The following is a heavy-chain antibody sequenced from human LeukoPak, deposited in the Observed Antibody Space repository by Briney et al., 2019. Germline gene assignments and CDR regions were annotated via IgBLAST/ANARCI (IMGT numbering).Heavy chain of an antibody. CDR2: ISYDGRSK. J-gene: IGHJ4*02. Sequence: GGSLRLSCAASGFTFSRYGMHWVRQAPGKGLEWVAGISYDGRSKEYVDSVKGRFTISRDNSKNMLYLQMNSLKAEDTAVYYCAKDRGYSHGFDYWGQGTLVTVSS. V-gene: IGHV3-30*18. CDR1: GFTFSRYG. D-gene: IGHD5-18*01. CDR3: AKDRGYSHGFDY.